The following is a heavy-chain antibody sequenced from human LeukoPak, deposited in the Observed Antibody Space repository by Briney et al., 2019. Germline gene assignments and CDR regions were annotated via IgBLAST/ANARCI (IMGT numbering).Heavy chain of an antibody. V-gene: IGHV4-4*02. CDR2: IYHSGST. Sequence: PSGTLSLTCAVSGGSISSHNWWTWVRPPPGKGLEWIGEIYHSGSTNYNQSLKSRFTISVDKSKNQFSLKLSSVTAADTAVYYCARVNDYGGPMPQYRDVWGKGTRVTVSS. CDR3: ARVNDYGGPMPQYRDV. CDR1: GGSISSHNW. J-gene: IGHJ6*03. D-gene: IGHD4-23*01.